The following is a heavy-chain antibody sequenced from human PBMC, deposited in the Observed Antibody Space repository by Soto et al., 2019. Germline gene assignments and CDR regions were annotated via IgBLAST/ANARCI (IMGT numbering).Heavy chain of an antibody. V-gene: IGHV3-7*03. J-gene: IGHJ4*02. Sequence: GGSLRLSCAVSGFTFSSYWMGWVRQAPGTGLEWVANINRDGSEKHYVDSGEGRFTISRDNPKNSLYLHINSLRVDDTAVYYCARGWEGYFDYWGQGT. CDR2: INRDGSEK. CDR3: ARGWEGYFDY. CDR1: GFTFSSYW. D-gene: IGHD1-26*01.